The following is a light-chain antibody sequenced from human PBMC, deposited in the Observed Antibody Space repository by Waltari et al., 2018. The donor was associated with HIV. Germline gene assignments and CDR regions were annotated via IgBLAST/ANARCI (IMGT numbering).Light chain of an antibody. J-gene: IGKJ2*01. CDR3: QQYGSSPPYT. CDR2: GAS. Sequence: DIVLTQSPGTLSLPPGDRATLSCRASQSISSSCLVWYRRRPGQAPRLLIYGASSRATGIPDRFSGSGSGTDFTLTISRLELEDFAVYFCQQYGSSPPYTFGQGTKLEIK. CDR1: QSISSSC. V-gene: IGKV3-20*01.